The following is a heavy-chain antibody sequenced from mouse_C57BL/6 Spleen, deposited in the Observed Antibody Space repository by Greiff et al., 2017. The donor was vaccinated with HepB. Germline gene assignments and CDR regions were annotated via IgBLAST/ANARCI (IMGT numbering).Heavy chain of an antibody. CDR3: ASNYYGSSYGYFDV. J-gene: IGHJ1*03. Sequence: EVKLMESGGGLVKPGGSLKLSCAASGFTFSSYAMSWVRQTPEKRLEWVATISDGGSYTYYPDNVKGRFTISRDNAKNNLYLQMSHLKSEDTAMNYCASNYYGSSYGYFDVWGTGTTVTVSS. V-gene: IGHV5-4*03. CDR1: GFTFSSYA. CDR2: ISDGGSYT. D-gene: IGHD1-1*01.